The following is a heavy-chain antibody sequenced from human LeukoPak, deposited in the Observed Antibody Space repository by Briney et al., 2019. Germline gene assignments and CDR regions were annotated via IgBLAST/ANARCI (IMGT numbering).Heavy chain of an antibody. D-gene: IGHD3-10*01. CDR3: AKALSRGVPPY. CDR1: GFTFSTSA. J-gene: IGHJ4*02. CDR2: ISHDATSE. V-gene: IGHV3-30*04. Sequence: GGSLRLSCAASGFTFSTSAMHWLRQAPGKGLEWVAVISHDATSEFYADSLKGRLSISRDYSKSTVYLQMNSLRAEDTALYYCAKALSRGVPPYWGQGTLVTVSS.